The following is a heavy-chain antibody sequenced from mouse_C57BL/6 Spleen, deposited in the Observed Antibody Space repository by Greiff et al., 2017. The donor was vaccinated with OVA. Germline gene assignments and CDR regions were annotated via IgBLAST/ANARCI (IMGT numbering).Heavy chain of an antibody. CDR2: IYPGNSDT. Sequence: VQLQQSGTVLARPGASVKMSCKTSGYTFTSYWMHWVKQRPGQGLEWIGAIYPGNSDTSYNQKFKGKAKLTAVTSASTAYMELSSLTNEDSAVYYCTSQYGSSYDAMDDWGKGTSVTVSS. J-gene: IGHJ4*01. D-gene: IGHD1-1*01. CDR3: TSQYGSSYDAMDD. CDR1: GYTFTSYW. V-gene: IGHV1-5*01.